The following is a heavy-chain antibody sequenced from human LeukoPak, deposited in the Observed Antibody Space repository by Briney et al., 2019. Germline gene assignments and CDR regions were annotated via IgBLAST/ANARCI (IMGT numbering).Heavy chain of an antibody. CDR2: IYYSGST. D-gene: IGHD2-2*01. J-gene: IGHJ3*02. CDR3: ARGVPAAITAFDI. CDR1: GGSISSGGYY. Sequence: SETLSLTCTVSGGSISSGGYYWSWIRQHPGKGLEWIGYIYYSGSTYYNPSLKSRVTISVDTSKNQFSLKLSSVTAADTAVYYCARGVPAAITAFDIWGQGTMVTVSS. V-gene: IGHV4-31*03.